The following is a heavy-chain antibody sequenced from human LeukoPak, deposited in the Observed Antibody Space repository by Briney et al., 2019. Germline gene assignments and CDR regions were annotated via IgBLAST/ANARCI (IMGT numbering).Heavy chain of an antibody. CDR2: ISSSGGST. CDR1: GFTFSSYG. Sequence: GGTLRLSCAASGFTFSSYGMSWVRQAPGKGLEGVSAISSSGGSTYFADSLKGRFTISRDNSKNTLYLQMISLRAEDTAVYYCAKDLGYCGVGSCTTIDYWGQGTLVTVSS. J-gene: IGHJ4*02. V-gene: IGHV3-23*01. D-gene: IGHD2-15*01. CDR3: AKDLGYCGVGSCTTIDY.